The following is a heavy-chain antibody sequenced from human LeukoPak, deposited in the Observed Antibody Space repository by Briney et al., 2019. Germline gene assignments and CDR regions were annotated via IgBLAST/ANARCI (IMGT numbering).Heavy chain of an antibody. CDR2: IYYSGST. CDR1: GVSISSYY. CDR3: ARRCSGGSCYYFDY. V-gene: IGHV4-59*01. Sequence: SETLSLTCTVSGVSISSYYWSWIRQPPGKGLEWIGYIYYSGSTNYNPSLKSRVTISVDTSKNQFSLKLSSVTAADTAVYYCARRCSGGSCYYFDYWGQGTLVTVSS. D-gene: IGHD2-15*01. J-gene: IGHJ4*02.